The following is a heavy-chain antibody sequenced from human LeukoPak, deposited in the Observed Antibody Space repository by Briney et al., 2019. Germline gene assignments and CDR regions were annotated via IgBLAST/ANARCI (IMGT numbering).Heavy chain of an antibody. J-gene: IGHJ3*01. CDR3: VRDGLLWYGGAT. V-gene: IGHV3-74*01. CDR1: GFSFSSYW. CDR2: LNSDGTRI. Sequence: SGGSLRLSCSASGFSFSSYWMHWVRQVPGKGPVWVSCLNSDGTRISYADSVKGRFIISRDNANNTLYLQMNSLRVEDTAVYYCVRDGLLWYGGATWGQGTVVTVSS. D-gene: IGHD2-21*01.